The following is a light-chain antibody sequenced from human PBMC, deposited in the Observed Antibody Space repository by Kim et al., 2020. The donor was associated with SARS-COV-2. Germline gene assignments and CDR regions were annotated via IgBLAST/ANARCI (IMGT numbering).Light chain of an antibody. Sequence: SVGDRVTITCRASQDIRNDLGWYQQNPGRAPKRLIYGASSLQSGVPSRFSGSGSGTEFTLTISSLQPEDFATYFRLQHNTYPITFGQGTRLEIK. CDR2: GAS. J-gene: IGKJ5*01. CDR3: LQHNTYPIT. CDR1: QDIRND. V-gene: IGKV1-17*01.